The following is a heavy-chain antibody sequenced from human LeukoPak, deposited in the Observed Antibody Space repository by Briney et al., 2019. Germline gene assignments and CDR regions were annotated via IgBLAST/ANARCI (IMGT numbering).Heavy chain of an antibody. D-gene: IGHD1-26*01. CDR3: ARVKMGATVSDYYYYMDV. V-gene: IGHV3-64*02. J-gene: IGHJ6*03. CDR1: GFTFSACT. Sequence: GGSLRLSCAASGFTFSACTMHWVRQAPGKGLECVSAIISNGGSTHYADSVKGRFSISRDNSKNTLYLQMGSLRAEDMAVYYCARVKMGATVSDYYYYMDVWGKGTTVTVSS. CDR2: IISNGGST.